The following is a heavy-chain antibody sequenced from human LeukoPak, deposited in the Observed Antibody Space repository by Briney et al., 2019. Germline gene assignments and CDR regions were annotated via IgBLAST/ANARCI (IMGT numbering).Heavy chain of an antibody. J-gene: IGHJ4*02. CDR2: ISYDGSNK. CDR1: GFTLSSYG. V-gene: IGHV3-30*18. CDR3: AKEANSSWYRN. D-gene: IGHD6-13*01. Sequence: GGSLRLSCAASGFTLSSYGMHWVRQAPGKGLEWVAVISYDGSNKYYADSVKGRFTISRDNSKNTLYLQMNSLRAEDTAVYYCAKEANSSWYRNWGQGTLVTVSS.